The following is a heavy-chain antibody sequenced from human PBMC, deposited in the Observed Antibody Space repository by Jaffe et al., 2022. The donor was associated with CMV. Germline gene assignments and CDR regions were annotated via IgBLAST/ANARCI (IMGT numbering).Heavy chain of an antibody. J-gene: IGHJ4*02. D-gene: IGHD6-13*01. Sequence: EVQLVESGGVVVQPGGSLRLSCAASGFTFDDYTMHWVRQAPGKGLEWVSLISWDGGSTYYADSVKGRFTISRDNSKNSLYLQMNSLRTEDTALYYCAKDTARIAAAGDFDYWGQGTLVTVSS. CDR1: GFTFDDYT. CDR3: AKDTARIAAAGDFDY. CDR2: ISWDGGST. V-gene: IGHV3-43*01.